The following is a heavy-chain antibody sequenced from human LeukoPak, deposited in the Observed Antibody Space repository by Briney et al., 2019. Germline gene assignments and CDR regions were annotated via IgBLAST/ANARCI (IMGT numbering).Heavy chain of an antibody. CDR3: ARVGGSYYGTYYYYGMDV. Sequence: GGSLRLSCAASGFTFSSYGMHWVRQAPGKGLEWVAVIWYDGSNKYYADSVKGRFTISRDNSKNTLYLQMNSLRAEDTAVYYCARVGGSYYGTYYYYGMDVWGQGTTVTASS. V-gene: IGHV3-33*01. D-gene: IGHD1-26*01. CDR2: IWYDGSNK. J-gene: IGHJ6*02. CDR1: GFTFSSYG.